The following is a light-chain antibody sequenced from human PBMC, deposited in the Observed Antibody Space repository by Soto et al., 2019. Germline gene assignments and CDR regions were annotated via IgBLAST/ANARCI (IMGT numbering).Light chain of an antibody. V-gene: IGKV3-11*01. CDR3: HQRSNWPPDT. Sequence: EIVLTQSPDTLSLSPRERASLSCRASQSVHTFLAWYQQRPGQPPRLLIYGASTRATGVPARFSGSGSGTDFTLTISSLEPEDFAVYYCHQRSNWPPDTFGQGTRLDI. CDR2: GAS. J-gene: IGKJ5*01. CDR1: QSVHTF.